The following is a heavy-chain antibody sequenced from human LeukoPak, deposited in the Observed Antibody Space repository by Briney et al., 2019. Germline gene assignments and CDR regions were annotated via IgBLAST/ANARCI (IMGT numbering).Heavy chain of an antibody. CDR1: GYTFTSYD. J-gene: IGHJ3*02. CDR2: ISAYNGNT. D-gene: IGHD3-22*01. CDR3: ARAPDYYDSGAFDI. Sequence: ASVKVSCKASGYTFTSYDINWVRQAPGQGLEWMGWISAYNGNTNYAQKLQGRVTMTTDTSTSTAYIELRSLRSDDTAVYYCARAPDYYDSGAFDIWGQGTMVTVSS. V-gene: IGHV1-18*01.